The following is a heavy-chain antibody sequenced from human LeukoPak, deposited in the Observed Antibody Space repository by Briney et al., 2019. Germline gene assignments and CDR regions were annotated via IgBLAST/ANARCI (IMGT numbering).Heavy chain of an antibody. CDR2: IYYSGST. V-gene: IGHV4-39*07. Sequence: SETLSLTCTVSGGSISSSSYYWGWIRQPPGKGLEWIGSIYYSGSTYYNPSLKSRVTISVDTSKNQFSLKLSSVTAADAAVYYCARDLAATGALFDPWGQGTLVTVSS. CDR3: ARDLAATGALFDP. D-gene: IGHD1-26*01. CDR1: GGSISSSSYY. J-gene: IGHJ5*02.